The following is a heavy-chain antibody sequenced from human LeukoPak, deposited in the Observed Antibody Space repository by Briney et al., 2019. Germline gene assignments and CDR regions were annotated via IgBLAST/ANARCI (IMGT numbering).Heavy chain of an antibody. CDR3: AKASRYSGSFPPDY. CDR2: ISSSSSYI. CDR1: GFTFNTYN. D-gene: IGHD1-26*01. Sequence: GGSLRLSCAGSGFTFNTYNMNWVRQAPGKGLEWVSSISSSSSYIYYADSVKGRFTISRDNAKNTLYLQMNSLRAEDTAVYFCAKASRYSGSFPPDYWGQGTLVTVSS. J-gene: IGHJ4*02. V-gene: IGHV3-21*04.